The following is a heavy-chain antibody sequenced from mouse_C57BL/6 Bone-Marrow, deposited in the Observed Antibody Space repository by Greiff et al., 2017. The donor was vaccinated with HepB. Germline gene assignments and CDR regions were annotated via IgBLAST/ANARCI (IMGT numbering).Heavy chain of an antibody. J-gene: IGHJ4*01. CDR2: INPSSGYT. CDR1: GYTFTSYT. CDR3: ARRIYYYGSSPLYAMDY. Sequence: QVQLQQSGAELARPGASVKMSCKASGYTFTSYTMHWVKQRPGQGLEWIGYINPSSGYTKYNQKFKDKATLTADKSSSTAYMQLSSLTSEDSAVYYCARRIYYYGSSPLYAMDYWGQGTSVTVSS. D-gene: IGHD1-1*01. V-gene: IGHV1-4*01.